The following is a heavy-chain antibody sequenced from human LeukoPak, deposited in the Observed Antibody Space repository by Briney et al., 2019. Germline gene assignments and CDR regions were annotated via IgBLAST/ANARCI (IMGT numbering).Heavy chain of an antibody. Sequence: ESSETLSLTCAVYGGSFSGYYWSWIRQPPGEGLEWIGEINHSGSTNYNPSLKSRVTISVDTSKNQFSLKLSSVTAADTAVYYCARETVPHEGTAVPYVGGGYYFDYWGQGTLVTVSS. CDR2: INHSGST. V-gene: IGHV4-34*01. D-gene: IGHD6-19*01. CDR3: ARETVPHEGTAVPYVGGGYYFDY. J-gene: IGHJ4*02. CDR1: GGSFSGYY.